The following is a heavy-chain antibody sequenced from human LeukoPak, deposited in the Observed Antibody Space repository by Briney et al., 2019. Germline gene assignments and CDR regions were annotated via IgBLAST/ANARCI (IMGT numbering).Heavy chain of an antibody. J-gene: IGHJ4*02. CDR2: ISGSGDST. V-gene: IGHV3-23*01. Sequence: GGSLRLSCAASRFTFSSYAMSWVRQAPGKGLEWVSAISGSGDSTYYADSVKGRFTISRDNSKNTLHLQMNSLRAEDTAVYHCAKRATSGKYTDYWGQGTLVTVSS. D-gene: IGHD6-6*01. CDR1: RFTFSSYA. CDR3: AKRATSGKYTDY.